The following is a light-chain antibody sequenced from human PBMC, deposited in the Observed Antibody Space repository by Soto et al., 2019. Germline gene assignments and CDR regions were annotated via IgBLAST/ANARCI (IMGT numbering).Light chain of an antibody. CDR1: SDIGSYNL. CDR3: CSYVRSRRYV. J-gene: IGLJ1*01. Sequence: QSALTQPASVSGSPGQAITMSGTGSSDIGSYNLVSWYQQYPGKVPKLMIYEGSMRPSGVSNRFSGSTSGDTASLTISGLQAEDEADYYFCSYVRSRRYVFGTGTKVTVL. V-gene: IGLV2-23*01. CDR2: EGS.